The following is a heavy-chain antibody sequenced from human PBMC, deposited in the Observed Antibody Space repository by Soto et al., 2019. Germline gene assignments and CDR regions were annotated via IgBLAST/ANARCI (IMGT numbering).Heavy chain of an antibody. CDR3: AKGHYYDSSGYSDY. D-gene: IGHD3-22*01. J-gene: IGHJ4*02. CDR2: ISGSGGST. V-gene: IGHV3-23*01. CDR1: GFTFSSYA. Sequence: GGSLRLSCAASGFTFSSYAMSWVRQAPGKGLEWVSAISGSGGSTYYADSVKGRFTISRDNSKNTLYLQMNSLRAEDTAVYYCAKGHYYDSSGYSDYWGQGTLVTVSS.